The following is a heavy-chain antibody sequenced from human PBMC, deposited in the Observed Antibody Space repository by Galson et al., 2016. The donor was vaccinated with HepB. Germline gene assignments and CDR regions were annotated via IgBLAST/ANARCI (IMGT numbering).Heavy chain of an antibody. V-gene: IGHV3-21*01. CDR3: ARENVITKVRGLIAAYGMDV. D-gene: IGHD3-10*01. Sequence: SLRLSCAASRFSFTNYSMNWVRQAPGKGLEWVSSISSSSNLIYYSESMKGRLTVSRDNAENSLYLQMKSLRAEDTAVYYCARENVITKVRGLIAAYGMDVWGQGTTVTVSS. J-gene: IGHJ6*02. CDR1: RFSFTNYS. CDR2: ISSSSNLI.